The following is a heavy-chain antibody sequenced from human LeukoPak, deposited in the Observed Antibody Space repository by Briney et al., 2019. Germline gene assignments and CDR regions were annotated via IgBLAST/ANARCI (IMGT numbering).Heavy chain of an antibody. J-gene: IGHJ4*02. CDR2: ISSSSDTI. CDR1: GFIFSSYS. V-gene: IGHV3-48*02. Sequence: PGGSLRLSCAASGFIFSSYSMNWVRQAPGGGLEWVSYISSSSDTIYYADSVKGRFTISRDNAKNSLYLQMNSLRDEDTAVYYCARYLWFGSSQRFDYWGQGTLVTVSS. CDR3: ARYLWFGSSQRFDY. D-gene: IGHD3-10*01.